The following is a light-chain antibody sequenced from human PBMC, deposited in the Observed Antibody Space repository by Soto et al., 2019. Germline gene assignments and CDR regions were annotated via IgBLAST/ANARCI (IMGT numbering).Light chain of an antibody. CDR1: QSVSSSY. V-gene: IGKV3-20*01. J-gene: IGKJ1*01. CDR2: AAS. Sequence: EIVLTQSPGTLSLSPGERAPLSCRASQSVSSSYLAWYQQKPGQAPRLLIYAASSRDTGIPDRFSGSGSGTDFTLTISRLEPEDFAVYYCQQYGSSLWTFGQGTKVDI. CDR3: QQYGSSLWT.